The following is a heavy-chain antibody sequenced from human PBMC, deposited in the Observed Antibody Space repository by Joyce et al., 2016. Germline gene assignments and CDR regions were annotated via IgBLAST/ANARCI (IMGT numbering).Heavy chain of an antibody. CDR3: ARDGYNRYFFDY. CDR1: GFKVSSNY. V-gene: IGHV3-66*01. J-gene: IGHJ4*01. Sequence: EVQLVESGGGLVQPGGSLRFSCAASGFKVSSNYMSWVRQAPGKGLEWVSIMYSGGNTNYADSVKGRFTLSRDNSENTVFLQMNSLRAEDTAVYYCARDGYNRYFFDYWGHGTLVTVSS. CDR2: MYSGGNT. D-gene: IGHD5-24*01.